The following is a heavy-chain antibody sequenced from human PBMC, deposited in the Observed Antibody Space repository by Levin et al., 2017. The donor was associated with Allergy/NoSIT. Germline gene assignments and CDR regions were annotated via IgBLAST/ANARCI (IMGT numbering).Heavy chain of an antibody. D-gene: IGHD1-26*01. Sequence: SQTLSLPCAVSGFSIRSGFYWGWIRQPPGKGLEWIGNIYHSGNTYYNPSLKSRVTIAVDTSKNHFSLRLSSVTAADTALYYCARQVGSAETYDYWGQGTLVTVSS. J-gene: IGHJ4*02. V-gene: IGHV4-38-2*01. CDR2: IYHSGNT. CDR3: ARQVGSAETYDY. CDR1: GFSIRSGFY.